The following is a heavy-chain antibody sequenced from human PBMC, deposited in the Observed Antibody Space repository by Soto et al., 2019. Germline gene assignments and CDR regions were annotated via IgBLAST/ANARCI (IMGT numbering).Heavy chain of an antibody. CDR1: GFMLSSNA. Sequence: GGSLRLSCAASGFMLSSNAMSWVRQAPGKGLEWVSAISVSGGNTYYADSVKGRFSISRDIPKNTLYLQMNSLRAEDTAVYYCAKADTRVATIKGSFDYWGQGTLVTVSS. D-gene: IGHD5-12*01. V-gene: IGHV3-23*01. J-gene: IGHJ4*02. CDR3: AKADTRVATIKGSFDY. CDR2: ISVSGGNT.